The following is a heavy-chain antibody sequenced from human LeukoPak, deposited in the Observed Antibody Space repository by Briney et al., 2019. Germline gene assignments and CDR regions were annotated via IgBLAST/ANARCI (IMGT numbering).Heavy chain of an antibody. D-gene: IGHD3-16*01. V-gene: IGHV4-59*01. J-gene: IGHJ6*03. CDR1: GGSISSYY. CDR2: IYYSGST. Sequence: SETLSLTCTVSGGSISSYYWSWIRQPPGKGLEWIGYIYYSGSTNCNPSLKSRVTISVDTSKNQFSLKLSSVTAADTAVYYCARETSQKGAHYMDVWGKGTTVTVSS. CDR3: ARETSQKGAHYMDV.